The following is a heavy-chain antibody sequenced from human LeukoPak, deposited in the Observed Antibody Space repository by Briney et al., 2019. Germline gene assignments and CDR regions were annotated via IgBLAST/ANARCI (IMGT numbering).Heavy chain of an antibody. D-gene: IGHD5-12*01. Sequence: GESLQISCKGSGYSFTGYWIGWVRQMPGKGLEWMGIIYPGDSDTRYSPSFQGQVTISADKSISTAYLQWSSLKASDTAMYYCARLRREGYSGYYYFDYWGQGTLVTGSS. J-gene: IGHJ4*02. CDR1: GYSFTGYW. V-gene: IGHV5-51*01. CDR3: ARLRREGYSGYYYFDY. CDR2: IYPGDSDT.